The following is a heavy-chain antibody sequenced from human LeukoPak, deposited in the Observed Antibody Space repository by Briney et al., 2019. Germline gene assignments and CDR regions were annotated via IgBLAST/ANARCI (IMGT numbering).Heavy chain of an antibody. D-gene: IGHD6-13*01. V-gene: IGHV3-53*01. Sequence: PGGSLRLSCAASGFTVSSNYMSWVRQAPGKGPEWVSAIYSGGSTYYADSVKGRFTISRDNSKNTLYLQMNSLRAEDTAVYYCAREFPEYSSSWYGYFDYWGQGTLVTVSS. J-gene: IGHJ4*02. CDR2: IYSGGST. CDR1: GFTVSSNY. CDR3: AREFPEYSSSWYGYFDY.